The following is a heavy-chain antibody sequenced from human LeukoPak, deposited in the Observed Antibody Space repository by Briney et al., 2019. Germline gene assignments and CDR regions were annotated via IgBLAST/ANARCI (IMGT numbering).Heavy chain of an antibody. D-gene: IGHD3-22*01. J-gene: IGHJ6*03. CDR2: INPSGRI. Sequence: SETLSLTCAVYGGSFSGYYWTWIRQAPGKGLEWIGEINPSGRISYNPSLKSRLTISVDASKNQLSLNLRSLTAADTAVYYCARGRQEVSMIVVVMTAVSYYLDVWGKGTTVTVS. CDR1: GGSFSGYY. V-gene: IGHV4-34*01. CDR3: ARGRQEVSMIVVVMTAVSYYLDV.